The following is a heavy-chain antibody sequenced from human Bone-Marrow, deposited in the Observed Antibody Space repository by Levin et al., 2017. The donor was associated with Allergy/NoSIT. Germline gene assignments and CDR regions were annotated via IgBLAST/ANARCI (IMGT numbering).Heavy chain of an antibody. D-gene: IGHD3-9*01. Sequence: AGGSLRLSCAASGFTFSSYAMHWVRQAPGKGLEWVAVISYDGSNKYYADSVKGRFTISRDNSKNTLYLQMNSLRAEDTAVYYCARGVLRYFDWLLPMYYYYYMDGWGKGTTVTVSS. CDR3: ARGVLRYFDWLLPMYYYYYMDG. CDR1: GFTFSSYA. V-gene: IGHV3-30-3*01. CDR2: ISYDGSNK. J-gene: IGHJ6*03.